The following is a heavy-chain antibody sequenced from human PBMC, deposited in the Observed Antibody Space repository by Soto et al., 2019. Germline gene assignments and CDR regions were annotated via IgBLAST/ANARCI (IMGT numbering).Heavy chain of an antibody. CDR2: INNDGSST. D-gene: IGHD3-10*01. V-gene: IGHV3-74*01. Sequence: EVQLVESGGGLVQPGGSLRLSCAASGFTFSSYWMHWVRQAPGKGLVWVSRINNDGSSTTYADSVKGRFTISRDNAKNTLYLQVNSLRADDTAVYYCTTLYYLPPNWFDPWGQGTLVTVSS. CDR3: TTLYYLPPNWFDP. J-gene: IGHJ5*02. CDR1: GFTFSSYW.